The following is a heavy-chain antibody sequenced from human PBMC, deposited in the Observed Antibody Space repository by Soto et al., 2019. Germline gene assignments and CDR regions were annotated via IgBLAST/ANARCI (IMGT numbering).Heavy chain of an antibody. CDR2: IRWNSGSI. CDR1: GFTFDDYA. J-gene: IGHJ3*02. CDR3: AGGLGYPLLDDAFDI. D-gene: IGHD2-2*01. Sequence: EVQLVESGGGLVQPGRSLRLSCAASGFTFDDYAMHWVRQAPGKGLEWVSGIRWNSGSIGYADSVKGRFTISSHNARIALYLPMNSLRAEDTALYYWAGGLGYPLLDDAFDIWGQGTMVTVSS. V-gene: IGHV3-9*01.